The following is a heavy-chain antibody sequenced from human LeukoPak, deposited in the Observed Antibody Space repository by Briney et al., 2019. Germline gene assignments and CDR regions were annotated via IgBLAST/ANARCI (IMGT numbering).Heavy chain of an antibody. D-gene: IGHD3-22*01. CDR2: ISSSSSTI. Sequence: GSLRLSCAASGFTFSSYEMNWVRQAPGKGLEWVSYISSSSSTIYYADSVKGRFTISRDNAKNSLYLQMNSLRDEDTAVYYCARDPVFFDSTGYYPHFDYWGQGTLVTVFS. J-gene: IGHJ4*02. CDR1: GFTFSSYE. CDR3: ARDPVFFDSTGYYPHFDY. V-gene: IGHV3-48*02.